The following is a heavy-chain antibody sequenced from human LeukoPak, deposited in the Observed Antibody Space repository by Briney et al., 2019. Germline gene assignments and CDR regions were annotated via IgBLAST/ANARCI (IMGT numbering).Heavy chain of an antibody. D-gene: IGHD3-10*01. V-gene: IGHV3-30-3*01. CDR1: GFTFSNFA. J-gene: IGHJ6*02. CDR3: AKSLVTQYYYGMDV. Sequence: GGSLRLSCAASGFTFSNFALHWVRQAPGRGLEWLAVISYDGSNTDYADSVKGRFTISRDNSKNTLYLQMNSLRAEDTAVYYCAKSLVTQYYYGMDVWGQGTTVTVSS. CDR2: ISYDGSNT.